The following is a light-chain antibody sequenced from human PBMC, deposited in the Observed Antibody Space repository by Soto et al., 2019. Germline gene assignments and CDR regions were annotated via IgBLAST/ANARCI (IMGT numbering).Light chain of an antibody. J-gene: IGLJ1*01. Sequence: QSAPTQPASVSGSPGQSITISCTGTSRDVGGYNYVSWYQQHPGKAPKLIIYEVNNRPSGVSNRFSGSKSGNTASLTISGLQAEDEADYYCSSYTSGSTYVFGTGTKVTVL. CDR2: EVN. CDR3: SSYTSGSTYV. CDR1: SRDVGGYNY. V-gene: IGLV2-14*01.